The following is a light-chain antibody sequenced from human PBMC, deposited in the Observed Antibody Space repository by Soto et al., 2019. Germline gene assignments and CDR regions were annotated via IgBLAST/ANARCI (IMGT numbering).Light chain of an antibody. CDR2: GAT. CDR1: QSVRSTY. CDR3: QQYGSTPLT. J-gene: IGKJ1*01. Sequence: EIVLTQSPGTLSLSPGERTTLSCRASQSVRSTYLAWYQQRPGQAPRLLIYGATIRATGIPDRFQGSGSGTDCTLTSSRLEPADFAGYFCQQYGSTPLTFGQGTKVEIK. V-gene: IGKV3-20*01.